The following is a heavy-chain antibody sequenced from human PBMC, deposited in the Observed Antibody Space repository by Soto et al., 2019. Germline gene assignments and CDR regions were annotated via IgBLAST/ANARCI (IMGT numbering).Heavy chain of an antibody. J-gene: IGHJ4*01. V-gene: IGHV4-34*01. CDR2: INHSGST. CDR3: SSVAAKVNYVSYFYY. Sequence: PSETLSIRCAVYRGSCSCYYLSWISQPPGKGVESIGEINHSGSTNYNPCPKSGVTISVDTSKNKFSLKLSSLTAADTAIYYCSSVAAKVNYVSYFYYGGHGTLVTVSS. CDR1: RGSCSCYY. D-gene: IGHD1-7*01.